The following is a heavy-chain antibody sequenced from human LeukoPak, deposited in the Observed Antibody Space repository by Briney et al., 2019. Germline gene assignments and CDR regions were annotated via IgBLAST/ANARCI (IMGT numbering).Heavy chain of an antibody. CDR1: GGSISSGDYY. Sequence: SETLSLTCTVSGGSISSGDYYWSWIRQPPGKGLVWIGYIYCSGSTYYNPSLKSRVTISVDTSKNLFSLKLSSVTAADTAVYYCARDIVVVPAASRDYYYYYGMDVWGQGTTVTVSS. CDR3: ARDIVVVPAASRDYYYYYGMDV. CDR2: IYCSGST. J-gene: IGHJ6*02. V-gene: IGHV4-30-4*01. D-gene: IGHD2-2*01.